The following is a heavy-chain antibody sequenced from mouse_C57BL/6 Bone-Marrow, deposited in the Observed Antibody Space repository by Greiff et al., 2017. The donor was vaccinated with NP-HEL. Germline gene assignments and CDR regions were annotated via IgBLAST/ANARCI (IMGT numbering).Heavy chain of an antibody. CDR2: ISYDGSN. Sequence: DVQLQESGPGLVKPSQSLSLTCSVTGYSITSGYYWNWIRQFPGNKLEWMGYISYDGSNNYNPSLKNRISITRDTSKNQFFLKLNSVTTEDTATYYCAWYPFAYWGQGTLVTVSA. V-gene: IGHV3-6*01. D-gene: IGHD1-1*02. CDR1: GYSITSGYY. CDR3: AWYPFAY. J-gene: IGHJ3*01.